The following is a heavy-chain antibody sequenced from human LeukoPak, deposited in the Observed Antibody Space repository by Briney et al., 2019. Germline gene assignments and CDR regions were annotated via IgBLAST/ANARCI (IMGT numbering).Heavy chain of an antibody. D-gene: IGHD3-10*01. V-gene: IGHV3-7*01. Sequence: VRXAPXXGLXXVANIKQXGSEKYYVDSVKGRFTISRDNAKNSLYLQMNSLRAEDTAVYYCARLSRQIWFGEFHWYYFDYWGQGTLVTVSS. CDR3: ARLSRQIWFGEFHWYYFDY. J-gene: IGHJ4*02. CDR2: IKQXGSEK.